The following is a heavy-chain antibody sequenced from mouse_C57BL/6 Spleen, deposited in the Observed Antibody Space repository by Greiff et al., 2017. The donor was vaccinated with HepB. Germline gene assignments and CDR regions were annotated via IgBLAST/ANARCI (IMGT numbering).Heavy chain of an antibody. D-gene: IGHD3-2*02. CDR2: ILPGSGST. V-gene: IGHV1-9*01. Sequence: QVQLQQSGAELMKPGASVKLSCKATGYTFTGYWIEWVKQRPGHGLEWIGEILPGSGSTNYNEKFKGKATLTADTSSNTAYMQLSSLTTEDSAIYYCARKDSSGPFAYWGQGTLVTVSA. J-gene: IGHJ3*01. CDR3: ARKDSSGPFAY. CDR1: GYTFTGYW.